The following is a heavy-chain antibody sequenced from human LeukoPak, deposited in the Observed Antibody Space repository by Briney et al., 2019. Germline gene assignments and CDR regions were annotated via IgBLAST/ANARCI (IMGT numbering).Heavy chain of an antibody. Sequence: GGSLRLSCAASGFTFSSYGMSWVRQAPGKGPEWVSAISGSGGSTYYADSVKGRFTISRDNSKNTLYLQMNSLRAEDTAVYYCAGRSGSYENAFDIWGQGTMVTVSS. D-gene: IGHD1-26*01. CDR3: AGRSGSYENAFDI. J-gene: IGHJ3*02. V-gene: IGHV3-23*01. CDR2: ISGSGGST. CDR1: GFTFSSYG.